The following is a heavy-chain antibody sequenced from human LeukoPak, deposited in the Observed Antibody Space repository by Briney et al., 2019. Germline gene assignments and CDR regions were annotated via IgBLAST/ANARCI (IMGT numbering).Heavy chain of an antibody. CDR1: GGSISSGDYY. J-gene: IGHJ4*02. CDR3: ARDPVLRYFDWSLPNDY. V-gene: IGHV4-30-4*01. D-gene: IGHD3-9*01. Sequence: PSQTLSLTCTVSGGSISSGDYYWSWIRQPPGKGLEWIGYIYYSGSTYYNPSLKSRVTISVDTSKNQFSLKLSSVTAADTAVYYCARDPVLRYFDWSLPNDYWGQGTLVTVSS. CDR2: IYYSGST.